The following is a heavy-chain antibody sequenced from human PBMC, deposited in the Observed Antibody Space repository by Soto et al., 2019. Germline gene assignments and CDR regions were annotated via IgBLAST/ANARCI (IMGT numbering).Heavy chain of an antibody. D-gene: IGHD2-2*01. J-gene: IGHJ4*02. CDR3: ARQAGPSPAATSYPLDY. Sequence: GGSLNLSCAASGFTFRSYSMNWVRQAPGKGLEWVSSISSSSSYIYYADSVKGRFTISRDNAKNSLYLQMNSLRAEDTAVYYCARQAGPSPAATSYPLDYWGQGTLVTVSS. V-gene: IGHV3-21*01. CDR1: GFTFRSYS. CDR2: ISSSSSYI.